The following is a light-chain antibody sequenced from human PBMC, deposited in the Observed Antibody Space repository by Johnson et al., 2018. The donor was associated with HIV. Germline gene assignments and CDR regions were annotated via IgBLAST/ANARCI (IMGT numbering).Light chain of an antibody. CDR3: GTWDSSLSAGGV. V-gene: IGLV1-51*02. CDR2: ENK. CDR1: SSNIGKNY. Sequence: SVLTQPPSVSAAPGQMVSISCSGSSSNIGKNYVSWYQQFPGTAPKLLIHENKKRPSGIPDRFSGSKSGTSATLGITGLQTGDEADYYCGTWDSSLSAGGVFGTGTKVTVL. J-gene: IGLJ1*01.